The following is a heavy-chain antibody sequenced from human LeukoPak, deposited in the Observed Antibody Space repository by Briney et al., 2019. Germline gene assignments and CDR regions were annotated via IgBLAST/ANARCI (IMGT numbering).Heavy chain of an antibody. Sequence: ASVKVSCKASGYTFTSYAISWVRQAPGQGLEWMGWISADNGNTDYAQRFQGRVTITRDTSASTAYMELSSLRSEDMAVYYCARDRLRLGYCSGGSCYEFDYWGQGTLVTVSS. J-gene: IGHJ4*02. CDR1: GYTFTSYA. D-gene: IGHD2-15*01. CDR2: ISADNGNT. V-gene: IGHV1-18*03. CDR3: ARDRLRLGYCSGGSCYEFDY.